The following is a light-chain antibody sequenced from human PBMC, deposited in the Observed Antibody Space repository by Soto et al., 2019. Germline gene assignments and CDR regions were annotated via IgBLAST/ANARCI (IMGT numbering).Light chain of an antibody. CDR2: AAS. Sequence: DIQMTQSPSSLSASVGDRVTITCRASQGINNLLGWYQQGPGKAPKRLIYAASNLEGGVQSRCSGSGSGTEFTLPTSSLQSEDFATYCCLLHDTYPLTFAPGTKLHV. CDR1: QGINNL. CDR3: LLHDTYPLT. V-gene: IGKV1-17*01. J-gene: IGKJ3*01.